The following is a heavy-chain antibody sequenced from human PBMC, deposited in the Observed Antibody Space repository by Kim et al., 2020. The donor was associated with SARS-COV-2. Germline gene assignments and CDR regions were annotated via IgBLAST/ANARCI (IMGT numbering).Heavy chain of an antibody. Sequence: GGSLRLSCAASGFTFSSYGMHWVRQAPGKGLEWVAVISYDGSNKYYADSVKGRFTISRYNSKNTLYLQMNSLRAEDTAVYYCARDRRSGWQYYYYYYGMDVWGQGTTVTVSS. D-gene: IGHD6-19*01. V-gene: IGHV3-33*05. CDR3: ARDRRSGWQYYYYYYGMDV. CDR2: ISYDGSNK. J-gene: IGHJ6*02. CDR1: GFTFSSYG.